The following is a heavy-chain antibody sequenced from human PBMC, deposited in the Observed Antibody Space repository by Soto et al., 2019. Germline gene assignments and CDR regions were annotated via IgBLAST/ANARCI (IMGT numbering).Heavy chain of an antibody. V-gene: IGHV4-31*03. Sequence: SETLSLTCTVSRGSISSGGYYWSWIRQHPGKGLEWIGYIYYSGSTYYNPSLKSRVTISVDTSKNQFSLKLSSVTAADTAVYYCARDDGELDWFDPWGQGTLVTVSS. D-gene: IGHD3-10*01. CDR2: IYYSGST. CDR3: ARDDGELDWFDP. CDR1: RGSISSGGYY. J-gene: IGHJ5*02.